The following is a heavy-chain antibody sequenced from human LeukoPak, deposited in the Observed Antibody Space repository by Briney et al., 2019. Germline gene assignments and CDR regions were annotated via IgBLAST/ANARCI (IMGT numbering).Heavy chain of an antibody. D-gene: IGHD2-2*01. Sequence: SVKVSCKASGGTFSSYAISWVRQASGQGLEWMGGIIPIFGTANYAQKFQGRVTITADESTSTAYMELSSLRSEDTAVYYCARDPRLYCSSISCPTDYYYYGMDAWGKGTTVTVSS. CDR1: GGTFSSYA. J-gene: IGHJ6*04. V-gene: IGHV1-69*13. CDR3: ARDPRLYCSSISCPTDYYYYGMDA. CDR2: IIPIFGTA.